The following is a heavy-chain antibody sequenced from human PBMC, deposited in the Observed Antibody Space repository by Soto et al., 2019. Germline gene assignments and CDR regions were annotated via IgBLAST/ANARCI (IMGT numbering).Heavy chain of an antibody. CDR3: ARHHPDRYPTRVSGTYTRTNWYFDL. Sequence: QLQLQESGPGLVKPSETLSLTCTVSGGSISSSSYYWGWIRQPPGKGLEWIGSIYYSGSTYYNPSLKSRVTISVDTSKNQFSLKLSSVTAADTAVYYCARHHPDRYPTRVSGTYTRTNWYFDLWGSGTLVTVSS. V-gene: IGHV4-39*01. J-gene: IGHJ2*01. CDR1: GGSISSSSYY. CDR2: IYYSGST. D-gene: IGHD1-26*01.